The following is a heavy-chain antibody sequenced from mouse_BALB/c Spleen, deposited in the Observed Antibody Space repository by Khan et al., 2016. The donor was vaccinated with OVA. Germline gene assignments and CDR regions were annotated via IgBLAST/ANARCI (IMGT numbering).Heavy chain of an antibody. D-gene: IGHD1-1*01. CDR1: GYTFTSYW. J-gene: IGHJ2*01. CDR2: INPSNGRT. Sequence: VQLQESGAELVKAGASVKMSCKASGYTFTSYWMHWVKQRPGQGLEWFAVINPSNGRTYYNEKFKSKATLTVDKSSSTASMLLSGPTSEDSAVYYWERIKKIEATYIDYWGQGTTLTVSS. CDR3: ERIKKIEATYIDY. V-gene: IGHV1S81*02.